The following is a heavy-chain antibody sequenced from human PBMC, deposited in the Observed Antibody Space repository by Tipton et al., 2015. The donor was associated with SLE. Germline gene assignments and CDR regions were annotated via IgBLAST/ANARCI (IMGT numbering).Heavy chain of an antibody. CDR2: ISGSGGST. Sequence: LSLTCAVYGGSFSGYYWSWIRQPPGKGLEWVSAISGSGGSTYYADSVKGRFTISRDNSKNTLYLQMNSLRAEDTAVYYCANSCSSTSCPLNWFDPWGQGTLVTVSS. V-gene: IGHV3-23*01. D-gene: IGHD2-2*01. CDR1: GGSFSGYY. J-gene: IGHJ5*02. CDR3: ANSCSSTSCPLNWFDP.